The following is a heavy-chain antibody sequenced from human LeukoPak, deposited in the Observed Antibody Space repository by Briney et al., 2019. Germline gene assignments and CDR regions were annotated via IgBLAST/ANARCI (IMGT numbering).Heavy chain of an antibody. CDR3: ARALSNWFDP. D-gene: IGHD2/OR15-2a*01. CDR2: VHHSGDT. J-gene: IGHJ5*02. Sequence: SETLSLTCSVSASITTYYWSWIRQPPGKGLEWIGYVHHSGDTNYNPSLKSRVTMFVGTAKSQFFLILNSVTAADTAVYYCARALSNWFDPWGQGTLVTVSS. V-gene: IGHV4-59*01. CDR1: ASITTYY.